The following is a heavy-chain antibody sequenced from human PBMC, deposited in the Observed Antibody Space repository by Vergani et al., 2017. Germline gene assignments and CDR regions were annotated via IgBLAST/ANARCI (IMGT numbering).Heavy chain of an antibody. Sequence: QVQLQESGPRLVRPSQTLSLTCTVSGGSINTRNYYWGWIRQPQGKGLEWIGNVYYNGSTPYNPSLKSRVTILVDRSKSQLSLKLTSVTAGDTAVYFCARELSYYYGSGSDDYNPYYYEGMDVWGPGTTVTVSS. CDR3: ARELSYYYGSGSDDYNPYYYEGMDV. D-gene: IGHD3-10*01. CDR2: VYYNGST. J-gene: IGHJ6*02. V-gene: IGHV4-39*07. CDR1: GGSINTRNYY.